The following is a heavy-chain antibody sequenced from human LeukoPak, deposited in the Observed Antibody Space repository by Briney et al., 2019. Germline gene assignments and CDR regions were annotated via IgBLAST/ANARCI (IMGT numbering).Heavy chain of an antibody. CDR1: GYTFTGYY. D-gene: IGHD3-22*01. J-gene: IGHJ4*02. Sequence: ASVKVSCKASGYTFTGYYMHWVRQAPGQGLEWMGWINPNSGGTNYAQKFQGRVTMTRDTSNSTAYMELSRLRSDDTAVYYCARFLYAERYYYDSSGFDYWGQGTLVTVSS. CDR3: ARFLYAERYYYDSSGFDY. V-gene: IGHV1-2*02. CDR2: INPNSGGT.